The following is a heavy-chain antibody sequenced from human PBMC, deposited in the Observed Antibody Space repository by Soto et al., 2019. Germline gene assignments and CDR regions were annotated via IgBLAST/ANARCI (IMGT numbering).Heavy chain of an antibody. CDR2: IWFDGTNK. CDR3: ARGSDTYLSRPFDY. CDR1: GFTFSTYG. V-gene: IGHV3-33*01. D-gene: IGHD6-6*01. Sequence: GGSLRLSCAASGFTFSTYGMHWVRQAPGKGLEWVAVIWFDGTNKYYADSVKGRFTISRDNSKNTVNLQMNSLTVEDTAVYYCARGSDTYLSRPFDYWGQGTLVTVSS. J-gene: IGHJ4*02.